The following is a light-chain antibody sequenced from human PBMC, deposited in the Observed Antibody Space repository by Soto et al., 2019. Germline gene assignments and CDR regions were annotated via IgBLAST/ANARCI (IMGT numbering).Light chain of an antibody. CDR3: QQYGSSPT. CDR1: QSVSSSY. Sequence: EIVLAQSPGSLSLSPGEGATLSRSACQSVSSSYLAWYQQKPGQAPRLLIYGASSRATGIPDRFSGSGSGKDFTLTISRLEPEDFAVYYCQQYGSSPTFGQGTRLEIK. CDR2: GAS. J-gene: IGKJ5*01. V-gene: IGKV3-20*01.